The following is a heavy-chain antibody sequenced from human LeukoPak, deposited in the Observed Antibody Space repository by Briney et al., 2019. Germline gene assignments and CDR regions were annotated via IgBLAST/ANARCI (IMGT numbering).Heavy chain of an antibody. V-gene: IGHV3-33*06. Sequence: GGSLRLSCAASGFTFSSYGMHWVRQAPGKGLEWVAVIWYDGSNKYYADSVKGRFTISRDNSKNTLSLQMNSLRAEDTAVYYCAKGTKYYDILDYWGQGTLVTVSS. D-gene: IGHD3-9*01. J-gene: IGHJ4*02. CDR2: IWYDGSNK. CDR3: AKGTKYYDILDY. CDR1: GFTFSSYG.